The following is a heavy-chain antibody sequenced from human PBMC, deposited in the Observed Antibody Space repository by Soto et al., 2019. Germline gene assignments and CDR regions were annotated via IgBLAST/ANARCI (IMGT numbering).Heavy chain of an antibody. CDR3: ARGKHYDFWSGYYITKDYYYYGMDV. J-gene: IGHJ6*02. CDR1: GYTFTSYD. D-gene: IGHD3-3*01. Sequence: ASVKVSCKASGYTFTSYDINWVRQATGQGLEWMGWMNPNSGNTGYAQKFQGRVTMTRNTSISTAYMELSSLRSEDTAVYYCARGKHYDFWSGYYITKDYYYYGMDVWVPETLLVTVSS. CDR2: MNPNSGNT. V-gene: IGHV1-8*01.